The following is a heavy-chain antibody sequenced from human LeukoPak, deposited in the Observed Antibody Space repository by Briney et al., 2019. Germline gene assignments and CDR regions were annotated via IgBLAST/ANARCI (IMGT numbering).Heavy chain of an antibody. CDR2: VDYTGIT. CDR1: GGSISSSGYY. V-gene: IGHV4-39*01. CDR3: ARSGSSSWYFYYFDY. D-gene: IGHD6-13*01. J-gene: IGHJ4*02. Sequence: PSETLSLTCTVSGGSISSSGYYWGWIRQPPGKGLEWIGSVDYTGITSHSPSLKSRVTISVDTSKNQFSLKVSSVTAADTAVYYCARSGSSSWYFYYFDYWGQGTLVTVSS.